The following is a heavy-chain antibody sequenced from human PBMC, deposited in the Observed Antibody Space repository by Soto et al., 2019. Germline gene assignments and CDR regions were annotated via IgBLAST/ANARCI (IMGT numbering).Heavy chain of an antibody. CDR2: ISYSGST. D-gene: IGHD2-15*01. CDR3: ATMGTPATGLYFFDY. Sequence: QVQLQESGPGLVKTSQTQSLTCTVSGGSISSGNYYWSWIRQPPGKGLEWIGFISYSGSTYYSTSLKSRVTISVDTSKSQFSLNLSFVTAADTAVYYCATMGTPATGLYFFDYWGQGSLVTVSS. J-gene: IGHJ4*02. V-gene: IGHV4-30-4*01. CDR1: GGSISSGNYY.